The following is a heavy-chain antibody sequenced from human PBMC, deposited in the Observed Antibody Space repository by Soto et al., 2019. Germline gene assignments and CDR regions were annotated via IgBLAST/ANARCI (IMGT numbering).Heavy chain of an antibody. CDR2: INQDGSER. V-gene: IGHV3-7*01. CDR1: GFTFSTYW. D-gene: IGHD3-16*01. CDR3: VCGGNFFVY. J-gene: IGHJ4*02. Sequence: EVQLVESGGGLVQPGGSLRLPCAASGFTFSTYWMTWVRQPPGKGLEWVASINQDGSERYYVDSVRGRFTISRDNGEKSLCLQMNGLRAEDTAVYYCVCGGNFFVYWGQGTLVTVSP.